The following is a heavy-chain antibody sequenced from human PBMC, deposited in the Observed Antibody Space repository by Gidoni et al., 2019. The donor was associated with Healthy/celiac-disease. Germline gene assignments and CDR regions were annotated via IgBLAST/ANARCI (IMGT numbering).Heavy chain of an antibody. CDR3: VKPMALRNWNRDAFDI. CDR2: ISSSGGST. J-gene: IGHJ3*02. CDR1: GFPFSSYA. D-gene: IGHD1-20*01. V-gene: IGHV3-64D*06. Sequence: EVQLVESGGGLVQPGGSLRLSCSASGFPFSSYAMHWVRQAPGKGLEYVSAISSSGGSTYFADSVKGRFTISRDNSKNTLYLQMSSLRAEDTAVYYCVKPMALRNWNRDAFDIWGQGTMVTVSS.